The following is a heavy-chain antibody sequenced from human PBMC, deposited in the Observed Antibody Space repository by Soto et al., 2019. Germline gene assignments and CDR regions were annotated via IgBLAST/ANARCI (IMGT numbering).Heavy chain of an antibody. CDR3: ARMESFGSLNWFDP. CDR1: GYTFTNND. CDR2: MNPGSGDT. Sequence: GASVEVSCKTSGYTFTNNDVIWVQQGTGQGDEWMGWMNPGSGDTGYAQKFQGSVTMTRDISIATAYMELNSLTSEDTAIYYCARMESFGSLNWFDPWGQGTLVTVSS. V-gene: IGHV1-8*02. J-gene: IGHJ5*02. D-gene: IGHD5-18*01.